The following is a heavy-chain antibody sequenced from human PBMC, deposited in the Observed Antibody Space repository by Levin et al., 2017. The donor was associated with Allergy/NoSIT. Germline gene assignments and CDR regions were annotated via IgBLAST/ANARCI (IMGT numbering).Heavy chain of an antibody. CDR2: IYPGDSNT. D-gene: IGHD6-6*01. V-gene: IGHV5-51*01. CDR3: AGQYSSSSPLDY. Sequence: PGGSLRLSCKGSGYSFTSYWIGWVRQMPGKGLEWMGIIYPGDSNTRYSPSFQGQVTISADKSISTAYLQWSSLKASDTAMYYCAGQYSSSSPLDYWGQGTLVTVSS. CDR1: GYSFTSYW. J-gene: IGHJ4*02.